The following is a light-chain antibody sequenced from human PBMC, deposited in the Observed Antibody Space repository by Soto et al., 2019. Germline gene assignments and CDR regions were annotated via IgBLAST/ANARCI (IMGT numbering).Light chain of an antibody. CDR2: DVS. J-gene: IGLJ1*01. CDR3: SSFTSSTTYV. Sequence: QSALTQPASLSGSPGQSITISCTGTSSDFGGYNYVSWYQHHPGKAPKLMIYDVSNRPSGVSNRFSGTKSGNTASLTISGLQAEDEADYYCSSFTSSTTYVFGTGTKLTVL. V-gene: IGLV2-14*03. CDR1: SSDFGGYNY.